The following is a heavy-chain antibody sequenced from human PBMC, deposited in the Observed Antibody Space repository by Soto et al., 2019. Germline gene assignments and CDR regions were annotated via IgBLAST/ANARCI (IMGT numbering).Heavy chain of an antibody. D-gene: IGHD3-3*01. Sequence: EVQLVESGGGLVQPGGSLRLSCAASGFSITNTWMHWVRQAPGKGLEWVGRVKSKADGGTADYAAPVKGRFTVSRDDSKNTQYLQMNSLKMDDTVVYYCNSYPDFWAGHIPLWGQGTLVTVSS. V-gene: IGHV3-15*07. CDR3: NSYPDFWAGHIPL. CDR2: VKSKADGGTA. CDR1: GFSITNTW. J-gene: IGHJ4*02.